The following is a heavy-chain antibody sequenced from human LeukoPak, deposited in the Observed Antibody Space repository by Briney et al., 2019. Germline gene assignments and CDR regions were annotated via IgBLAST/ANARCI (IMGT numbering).Heavy chain of an antibody. CDR2: IYYSGYT. D-gene: IGHD3-10*01. CDR3: ARTTMVRGTYYMDV. J-gene: IGHJ6*03. CDR1: GGSISSYY. Sequence: SETLSLTCTVSGGSISSYYWSWIRQPPGKGLEWIGYIYYSGYTNYNPSLKSRVTISVDTSKNQFSLKLSSVNAADTAVYYCARTTMVRGTYYMDVWGKGTTVTISS. V-gene: IGHV4-59*01.